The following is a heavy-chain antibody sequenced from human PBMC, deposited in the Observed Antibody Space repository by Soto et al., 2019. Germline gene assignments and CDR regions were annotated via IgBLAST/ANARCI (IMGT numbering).Heavy chain of an antibody. Sequence: PSETLSLTCTVSGDSISTYYWSWIRQHPGKGLEWIGYIYYSGSTYYNPSLKSRVTISVDTSKNQFSLKLSSVTAADTAVYYCARVDLNCGGDCYNFDYWGQGTLVTVSS. J-gene: IGHJ4*02. CDR3: ARVDLNCGGDCYNFDY. CDR2: IYYSGST. D-gene: IGHD2-21*02. CDR1: GDSISTYY. V-gene: IGHV4-59*06.